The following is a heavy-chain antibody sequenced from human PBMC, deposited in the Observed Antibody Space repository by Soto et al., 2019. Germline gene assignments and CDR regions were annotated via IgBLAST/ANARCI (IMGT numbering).Heavy chain of an antibody. CDR1: GFTFSSYA. V-gene: IGHV3-30-3*01. Sequence: QVQLVESGGGVVQPGRSLRLSCAASGFTFSSYAMHWVRQAPGKGLEWGAVISYDGSNKYYADSVKGRFTISRDNSKNTLYLQMTSLRAEDTAVYYCARAGTTYSSGWYVYWGQGTLVTVSS. CDR3: ARAGTTYSSGWYVY. D-gene: IGHD6-19*01. CDR2: ISYDGSNK. J-gene: IGHJ4*02.